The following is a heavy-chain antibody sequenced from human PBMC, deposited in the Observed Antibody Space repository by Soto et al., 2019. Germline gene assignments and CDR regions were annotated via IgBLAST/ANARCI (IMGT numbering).Heavy chain of an antibody. CDR1: GGTFSSYA. CDR3: ARDSDGGTSGYFDL. CDR2: IIPIFGTA. D-gene: IGHD2-15*01. V-gene: IGHV1-69*12. J-gene: IGHJ2*01. Sequence: QVQLVQSGAEVKKPGSSVKVACKASGGTFSSYAISWVRQAPGQGLEWMGGIIPIFGTANYAQKFQGRVTITADEPTSTAYMELSSMRSDDTAVYYCARDSDGGTSGYFDLWGRGTLVAVSS.